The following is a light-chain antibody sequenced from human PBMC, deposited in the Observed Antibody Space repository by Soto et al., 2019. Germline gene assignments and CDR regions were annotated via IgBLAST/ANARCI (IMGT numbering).Light chain of an antibody. Sequence: ETVLTQSPGTLSLSPGERATLSCRASQNVCSNFLAWFQQKAGQPPRLLIYGVSSRATGVPDRFSGSGSGTDFTLTISRLESEDSAVYYCEQYCDSAITFGQGTRLDMK. CDR2: GVS. CDR3: EQYCDSAIT. V-gene: IGKV3-20*01. J-gene: IGKJ5*01. CDR1: QNVCSNF.